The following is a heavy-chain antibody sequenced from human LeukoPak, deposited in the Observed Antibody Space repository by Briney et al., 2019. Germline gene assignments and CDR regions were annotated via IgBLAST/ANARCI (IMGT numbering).Heavy chain of an antibody. Sequence: SETLSLPCTVSGGSISRYYWSWIRHPPGKGLEWIGYIYYSGSTNYNPSLKSPVTISVDTSKNQFSLKLSSVTAAETAVYYCARVAAMNAFDISGQGTMVTVSS. J-gene: IGHJ3*02. CDR3: ARVAAMNAFDI. CDR2: IYYSGST. D-gene: IGHD2-2*01. V-gene: IGHV4-59*01. CDR1: GGSISRYY.